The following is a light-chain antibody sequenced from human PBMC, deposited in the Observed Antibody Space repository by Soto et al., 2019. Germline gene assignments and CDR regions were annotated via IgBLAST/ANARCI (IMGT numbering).Light chain of an antibody. CDR2: EVT. V-gene: IGLV2-8*01. Sequence: QSALTQPPSASGSPGQSVTISCTGNSSDVGGYNYVSWYQQHPGMAPKLMIYEVTKRPSGVTDRFSGSKSGNTASLTVSGLQAEDGADYYCRSYAGRNILIFCGGTKLTVL. J-gene: IGLJ2*01. CDR1: SSDVGGYNY. CDR3: RSYAGRNILI.